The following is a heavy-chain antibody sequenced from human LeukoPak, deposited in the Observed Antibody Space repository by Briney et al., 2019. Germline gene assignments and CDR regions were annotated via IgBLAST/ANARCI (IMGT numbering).Heavy chain of an antibody. CDR2: IYHSGST. J-gene: IGHJ4*02. CDR1: GGSTSSSNW. V-gene: IGHV4-4*02. D-gene: IGHD3-10*01. CDR3: ARESMVRGVDFDY. Sequence: SETLSLTCAVSGGSTSSSNWWSWVRQPPGKGLEWIGEIYHSGSTNYNPSLKSRVTISVDKSKNQFSLKLSSVTAADTAVYYCARESMVRGVDFDYWGQGTLVTVSS.